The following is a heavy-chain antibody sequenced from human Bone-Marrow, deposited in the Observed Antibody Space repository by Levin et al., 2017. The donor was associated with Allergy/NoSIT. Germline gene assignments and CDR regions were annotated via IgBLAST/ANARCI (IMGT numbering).Heavy chain of an antibody. Sequence: GGSLRLSCKTSGGSFNNFGLNWVRQAPGQGLEWMGGIIPVFGLPKYAQKFQGRVIITADESTNVVYMEVSSLRSEDSAMYYCAATQRGIDTVQGLFTRMSGFDYWGQGTLVTVSS. CDR1: GGSFNNFG. CDR2: IIPVFGLP. CDR3: AATQRGIDTVQGLFTRMSGFDY. D-gene: IGHD3-10*01. V-gene: IGHV1-69*01. J-gene: IGHJ4*02.